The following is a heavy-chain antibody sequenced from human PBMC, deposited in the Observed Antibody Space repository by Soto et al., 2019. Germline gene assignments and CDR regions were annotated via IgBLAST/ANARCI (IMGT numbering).Heavy chain of an antibody. J-gene: IGHJ6*04. CDR1: GFTFDDYA. CDR3: AEGFLSDTSMDV. V-gene: IGHV3-9*01. D-gene: IGHD5-18*01. CDR2: ISWNSGSI. Sequence: EVQLVESGGGLVQPGRSLRLSCAASGFTFDDYAMHWVRQAPGKGLEWVSGISWNSGSIGYADSVKGRFTISRDNAKNSLYLQMNSLRAEDTALYYCAEGFLSDTSMDVWGKGTTVTVSS.